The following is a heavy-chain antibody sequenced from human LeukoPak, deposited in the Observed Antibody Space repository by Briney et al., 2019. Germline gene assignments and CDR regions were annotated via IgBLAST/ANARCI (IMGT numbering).Heavy chain of an antibody. V-gene: IGHV1-69*13. CDR2: IIPIFGSG. J-gene: IGHJ4*02. D-gene: IGHD3-22*01. CDR3: AKVDKNFRQFDF. CDR1: GGIFANYA. Sequence: SVKVSCKASGGIFANYAISWVRKAPGQGLEWMGGIIPIFGSGHSAQKFQGRLTITADESTRTTYMELSILRSEDTAGYYCAKVDKNFRQFDFWGQGTLVIVSS.